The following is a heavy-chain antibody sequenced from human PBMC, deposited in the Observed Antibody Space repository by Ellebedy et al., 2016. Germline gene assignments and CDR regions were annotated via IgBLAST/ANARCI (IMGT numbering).Heavy chain of an antibody. Sequence: GGSLRLXCAASGFTFSGYGMSWVRQAPGKGLEWVSGISGSGGSTYYADSVKGRFTISKDHSKNTLYLQMNSLRAEDTAVYYCTKVITSFDWYSDLWGRGTLVTVSS. CDR1: GFTFSGYG. D-gene: IGHD2-2*01. V-gene: IGHV3-23*01. CDR3: TKVITSFDWYSDL. CDR2: ISGSGGST. J-gene: IGHJ2*01.